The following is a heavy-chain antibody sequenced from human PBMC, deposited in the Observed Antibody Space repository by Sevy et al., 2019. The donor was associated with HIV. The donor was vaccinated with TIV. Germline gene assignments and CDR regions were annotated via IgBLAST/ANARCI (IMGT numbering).Heavy chain of an antibody. CDR3: ARDRIAAAGGHFDY. CDR2: VSYIGST. Sequence: SETLSLTCAVSGGSVSSGDYYWSWIRQPPGKGLECIGYVSYIGSTNYSPSLKSRLTISVDTSRNQFSLKLNSVTAADTAVYYCARDRIAAAGGHFDYWGQGILVTVSS. J-gene: IGHJ4*02. CDR1: GGSVSSGDYY. V-gene: IGHV4-61*08. D-gene: IGHD6-13*01.